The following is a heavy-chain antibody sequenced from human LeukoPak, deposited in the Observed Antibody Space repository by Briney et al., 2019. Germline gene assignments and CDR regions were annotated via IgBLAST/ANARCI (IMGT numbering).Heavy chain of an antibody. D-gene: IGHD2-8*01. J-gene: IGHJ3*02. Sequence: SETLSLTCTVSGGSINISYWSWIRQPPGKGLEWIGYIYHRGSTNYNPSLKSRITVSVDPSKNQFSLKVTAMTGDDNSVIFCARSGVFSGYDAFDIWGQGTMVTVSS. V-gene: IGHV4-59*08. CDR2: IYHRGST. CDR3: ARSGVFSGYDAFDI. CDR1: GGSINISY.